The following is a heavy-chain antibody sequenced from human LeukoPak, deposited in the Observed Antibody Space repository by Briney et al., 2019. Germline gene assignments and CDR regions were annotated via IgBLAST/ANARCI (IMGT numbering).Heavy chain of an antibody. CDR1: GYTFTSYY. Sequence: EASVKVSCKASGYTFTSYYIHWVRQAPGQGLEWMGLINPTGGSTGYAQKFQGRVTMTRDMSTSTDYMELSSLRSEDTAIYYCARDNSVGDNAWWFDPWGQGTLVTVSS. CDR2: INPTGGST. CDR3: ARDNSVGDNAWWFDP. V-gene: IGHV1-46*01. J-gene: IGHJ5*02. D-gene: IGHD1-26*01.